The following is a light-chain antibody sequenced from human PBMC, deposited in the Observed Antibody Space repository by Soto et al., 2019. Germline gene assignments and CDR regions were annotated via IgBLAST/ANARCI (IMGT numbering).Light chain of an antibody. J-gene: IGKJ5*01. Sequence: QSPATRSVSPGERATLSCRASQSVGGNLAWYQQRPGQAPRLLIFDASTRATGIPARFSGSGSGTEFTLSISSLQSEDFAVYYCQQSNDWRSITFGQGTRLEV. CDR1: QSVGGN. V-gene: IGKV3-15*01. CDR2: DAS. CDR3: QQSNDWRSIT.